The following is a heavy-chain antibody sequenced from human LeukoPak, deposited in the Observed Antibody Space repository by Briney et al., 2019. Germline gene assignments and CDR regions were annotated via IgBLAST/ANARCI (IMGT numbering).Heavy chain of an antibody. D-gene: IGHD4-23*01. CDR2: IYYSGST. Sequence: SETLSLTCTVSGGSISSYYWSWIRQPPGKGLEWIGYIYYSGSTNYNPSLKSRVTISVDTSKNQFSLKLSSVTAADTAVYYCARVRGNVYWFDPWGQGTLVTVSS. V-gene: IGHV4-59*01. J-gene: IGHJ5*02. CDR1: GGSISSYY. CDR3: ARVRGNVYWFDP.